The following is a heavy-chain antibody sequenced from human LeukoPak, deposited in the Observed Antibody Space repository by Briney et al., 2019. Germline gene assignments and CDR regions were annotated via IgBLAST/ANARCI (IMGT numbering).Heavy chain of an antibody. D-gene: IGHD3-22*01. J-gene: IGHJ3*02. CDR2: ISYDGSNK. CDR3: AKAPENYDIGDAFDI. CDR1: GFTFSSYG. Sequence: GGSLRLSCAASGFTFSSYGMHWVRQAPGKGLEWVAVISYDGSNKYYADSVKGRFAISRDNSKNTLYLQMNSLRAEDTAVYYCAKAPENYDIGDAFDIWGQGTMVTVSS. V-gene: IGHV3-30*18.